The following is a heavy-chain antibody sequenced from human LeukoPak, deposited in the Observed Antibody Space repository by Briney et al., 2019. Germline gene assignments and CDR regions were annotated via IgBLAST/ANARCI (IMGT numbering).Heavy chain of an antibody. V-gene: IGHV4-59*01. J-gene: IGHJ4*02. Sequence: KSSETLSLTCTVSGGSISSYYWSWIRQPPGKGLEWIGYTYCSGSTNYNPSLKSRVTISVDTSKNQFSLKLSSVTAADTAVYYCARDLAAAGTGGLDYWGQGTLVTVSS. CDR3: ARDLAAAGTGGLDY. D-gene: IGHD6-13*01. CDR1: GGSISSYY. CDR2: TYCSGST.